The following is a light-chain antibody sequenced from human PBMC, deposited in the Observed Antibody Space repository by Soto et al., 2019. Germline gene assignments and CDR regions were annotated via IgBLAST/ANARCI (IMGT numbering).Light chain of an antibody. V-gene: IGKV1-39*01. CDR2: DAS. CDR3: QQSYTTPLT. CDR1: QTISTY. Sequence: DIQMTQSPSSLSSSVGDRVTITCRASQTISTYLNWYQQKPGKAPRLLIYDASSLQSGVPSRFSGSGSGTDFTLTISSLHLEDFATYYCQQSYTTPLTFGGGTKVDIK. J-gene: IGKJ4*01.